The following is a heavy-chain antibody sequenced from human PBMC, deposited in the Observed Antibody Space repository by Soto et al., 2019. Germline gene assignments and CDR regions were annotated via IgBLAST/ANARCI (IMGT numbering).Heavy chain of an antibody. D-gene: IGHD3-3*01. CDR1: GYNFAGYW. CDR3: ARGVVSTRTFDY. V-gene: IGHV5-51*01. CDR2: IYPSDSDT. J-gene: IGHJ4*02. Sequence: GESLKISCKGSGYNFAGYWIAWVRQMPGKGLELMGIIYPSDSDTRYRPSFQGQVTISADKSISSASLQWSSLRASDTAMYSCARGVVSTRTFDYWGQGTPVTVS.